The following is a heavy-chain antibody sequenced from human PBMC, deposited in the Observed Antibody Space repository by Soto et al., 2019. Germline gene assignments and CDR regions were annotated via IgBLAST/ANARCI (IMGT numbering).Heavy chain of an antibody. CDR2: IYHSWST. D-gene: IGHD6-19*01. CDR3: AGQHRGGSRGWYY. J-gene: IGHJ1*01. CDR1: GGSISSSNW. V-gene: IGHV4-4*02. Sequence: QVQLQAAGPGLVKPSGTLSLTCAVSGGSISSSNWWRWVRQPPGEGLEWIGEIYHSWSTNYNPSLKSRVAISVDKAKNQFSLELRSVTAADTAVYYCAGQHRGGSRGWYYWGQGTQVVVSS.